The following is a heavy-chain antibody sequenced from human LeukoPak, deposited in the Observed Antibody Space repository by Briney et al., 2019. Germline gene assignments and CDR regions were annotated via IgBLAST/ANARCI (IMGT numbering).Heavy chain of an antibody. CDR1: GFTFDDYG. CDR2: INWNGGST. CDR3: ARERYDGGGRTFDY. D-gene: IGHD3-22*01. Sequence: GRSLRLSCAASGFTFDDYGMSWVRQAPGKGLEWVSGINWNGGSTGYADSVKGRFTISRDSAKNSLYLQMNSLRAEDTALYYCARERYDGGGRTFDYWGQGTLVTVSS. V-gene: IGHV3-20*04. J-gene: IGHJ4*02.